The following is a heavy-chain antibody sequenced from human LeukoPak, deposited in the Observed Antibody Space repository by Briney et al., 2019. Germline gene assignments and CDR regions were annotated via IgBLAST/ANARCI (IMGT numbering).Heavy chain of an antibody. CDR3: AKTAQDTAMVVYYYYYYGMDV. D-gene: IGHD5-18*01. V-gene: IGHV3-23*01. Sequence: GGSLRLSCAASGFTFSSYAMSWVRQAPGKGLEWVSAISGSGGSTYYADSVKGRFTVSRDNSKNTLYLQMNSLRAEDTAVYYCAKTAQDTAMVVYYYYYYGMDVWGQGTTVTVSS. J-gene: IGHJ6*02. CDR2: ISGSGGST. CDR1: GFTFSSYA.